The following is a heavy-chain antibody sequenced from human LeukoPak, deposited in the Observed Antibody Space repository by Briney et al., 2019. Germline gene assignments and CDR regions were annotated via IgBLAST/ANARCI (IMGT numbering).Heavy chain of an antibody. D-gene: IGHD1-1*01. CDR3: ARDRVRGNGNPYFDY. J-gene: IGHJ4*02. CDR1: GGTFSSYA. CDR2: IIPIFGTA. Sequence: GASVKVSCKASGGTFSSYAISWVRQAPGQGLEWMGGIIPIFGTANYAQKFQGRVTITADESTSTAYMELSSLRSEDTAVYYCARDRVRGNGNPYFDYWGQGTLVTVSS. V-gene: IGHV1-69*13.